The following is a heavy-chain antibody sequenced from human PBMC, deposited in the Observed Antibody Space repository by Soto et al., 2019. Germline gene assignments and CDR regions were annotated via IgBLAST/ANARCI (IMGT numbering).Heavy chain of an antibody. V-gene: IGHV1-69*13. CDR2: IIPIFGTA. CDR3: ARTLGYCSGGSCSHDY. Sequence: SVKVSCKASGYTFTSYGISWVRQAPGQGLEWMGGIIPIFGTANYAQKFQGRVTITADESTSTAYMELSSLRSEDTAVYYCARTLGYCSGGSCSHDYWGQGTLVTVSS. CDR1: GYTFTSYG. J-gene: IGHJ4*02. D-gene: IGHD2-15*01.